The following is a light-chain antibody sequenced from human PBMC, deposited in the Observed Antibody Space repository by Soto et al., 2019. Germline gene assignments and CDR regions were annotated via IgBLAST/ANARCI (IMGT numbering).Light chain of an antibody. CDR1: QSVNSNY. V-gene: IGKV3-20*01. CDR3: QQYGASAPIT. J-gene: IGKJ5*01. Sequence: EIVLTQSPGTLSLSPGERATLFCRASQSVNSNYLAWYQQKPGQAPRLLIYGTSSRAPGIPDRFSGSGSGTDFTLTISRLAPEDFAMYSCQQYGASAPITFGQGTRLEIE. CDR2: GTS.